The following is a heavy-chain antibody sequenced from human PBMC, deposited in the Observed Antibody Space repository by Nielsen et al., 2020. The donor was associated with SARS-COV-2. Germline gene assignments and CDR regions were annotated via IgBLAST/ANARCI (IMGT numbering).Heavy chain of an antibody. Sequence: GGSLRLSCAASGFTFSSYAMHWVRQAPGKGLEWVAVISYDGSNKYYADSVKGRFTISRDNSKSTLYLQMNSLRPEDTAVFYCASGYGSGSNLDYWCQGTLVTVAS. D-gene: IGHD3-10*01. V-gene: IGHV3-30-3*01. CDR1: GFTFSSYA. J-gene: IGHJ4*02. CDR3: ASGYGSGSNLDY. CDR2: ISYDGSNK.